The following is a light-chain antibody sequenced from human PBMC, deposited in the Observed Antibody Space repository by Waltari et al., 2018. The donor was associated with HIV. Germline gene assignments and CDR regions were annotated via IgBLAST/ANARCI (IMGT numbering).Light chain of an antibody. CDR2: WAS. J-gene: IGKJ2*01. CDR1: RSVFYKSDYRDY. CDR3: QQYYSVPYT. Sequence: DIVMTQSVDSSSVFVGERATSTCKSSRSVFYKSDYRDYLAWYQKKEGHPPKLLIYWASSRESGVPERFTGTGSGTHFSLTIRSLQAEDVAVYFCQQYYSVPYTFGQGTKLEI. V-gene: IGKV4-1*01.